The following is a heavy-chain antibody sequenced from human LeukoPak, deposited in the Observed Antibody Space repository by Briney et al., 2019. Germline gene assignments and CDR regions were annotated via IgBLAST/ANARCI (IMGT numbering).Heavy chain of an antibody. CDR2: IGVGDRST. D-gene: IGHD1-14*01. CDR1: GFTFSNYA. J-gene: IGHJ4*02. V-gene: IGHV3-23*01. Sequence: GGSLRLSCAASGFTFSNYAMSWVRQAPGKGLEWVSGIGVGDRSTYYADSVRGRFTISRDDSKNMVYLQTNSLRVEDTAVYYCAKDWASGNYFDYWGQGTLVTVSS. CDR3: AKDWASGNYFDY.